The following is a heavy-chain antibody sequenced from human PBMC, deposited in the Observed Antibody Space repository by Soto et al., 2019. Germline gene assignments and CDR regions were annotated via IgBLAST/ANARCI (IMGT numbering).Heavy chain of an antibody. CDR3: ARDPIAAAGTYYDGMDV. V-gene: IGHV1-18*04. CDR1: GYTFTSYG. D-gene: IGHD6-13*01. Sequence: ASVKVSCKASGYTFTSYGISWVRQAPGQGLEWMGWISAYNGNTNYAQKLQGRVTMTTDTSTSTAYMELRSLRSDDTAVYYCARDPIAAAGTYYDGMDVWGQGPTVAVSS. CDR2: ISAYNGNT. J-gene: IGHJ6*02.